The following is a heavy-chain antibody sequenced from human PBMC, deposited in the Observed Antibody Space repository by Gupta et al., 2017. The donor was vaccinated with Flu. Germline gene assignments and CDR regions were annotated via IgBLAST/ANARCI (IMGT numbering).Heavy chain of an antibody. V-gene: IGHV3-9*01. D-gene: IGHD2-8*01. CDR1: GFTFDDYA. Sequence: EVQLVESGGGLVQPGGSLRLSCEASGFTFDDYAMHWVRQAPGKGLELVSGIYWNSYSVGYADSVKGRFTISRDNAKNALYLQINSLRPEDTAVYYCAKGVAPTNGPADSWGQGTLVTVSS. CDR3: AKGVAPTNGPADS. J-gene: IGHJ4*02. CDR2: IYWNSYSV.